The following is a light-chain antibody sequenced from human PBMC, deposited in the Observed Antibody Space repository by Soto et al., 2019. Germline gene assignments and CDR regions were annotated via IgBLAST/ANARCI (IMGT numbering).Light chain of an antibody. Sequence: QSVLTQPASVSGSPGQSITISCTGTSSDIGGYNFVSWYQHHPGKAPRLLIFGDSDRPSGVSDRFSGSKSGNTAYLTISGLQAEDEADYYCSSYISGSTPYVFGTGTKLTVL. J-gene: IGLJ1*01. V-gene: IGLV2-14*03. CDR3: SSYISGSTPYV. CDR1: SSDIGGYNF. CDR2: GDS.